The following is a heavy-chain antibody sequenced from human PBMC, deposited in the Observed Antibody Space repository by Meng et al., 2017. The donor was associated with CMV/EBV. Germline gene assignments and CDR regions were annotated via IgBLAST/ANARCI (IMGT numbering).Heavy chain of an antibody. CDR2: IRYDGSNK. CDR3: AKGKGSRLYGMDV. J-gene: IGHJ6*02. Sequence: GESLKISCAASGFTFSSYGMHGVRQAPGKGLEWVAFIRYDGSNKYYADSVKGRFTISRDNSKNTLYLQMNSLRAEDTAVYYCAKGKGSRLYGMDVWGQGTTVTVSS. V-gene: IGHV3-30*02. CDR1: GFTFSSYG. D-gene: IGHD1-26*01.